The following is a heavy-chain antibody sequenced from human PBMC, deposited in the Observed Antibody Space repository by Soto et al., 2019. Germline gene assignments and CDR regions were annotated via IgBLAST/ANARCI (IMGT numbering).Heavy chain of an antibody. D-gene: IGHD1-26*01. CDR3: AKDLRPDGRYDLDY. CDR2: MIGDGTSW. V-gene: IGHV3-23*01. J-gene: IGHJ4*02. Sequence: EVQLLESGGGLAQAGGSLRLSCAASGFNFRIYPMNWVRQAPGKGLEWVSVMIGDGTSWDYADSVRGRFTISRDNSKNTLYLPMNSLRAEDTAVYYCAKDLRPDGRYDLDYWGQGTLVTVSS. CDR1: GFNFRIYP.